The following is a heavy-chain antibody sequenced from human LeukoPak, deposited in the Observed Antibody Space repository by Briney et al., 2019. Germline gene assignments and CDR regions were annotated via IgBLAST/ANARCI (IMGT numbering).Heavy chain of an antibody. Sequence: PSETLSLTCTVSGGSVSSYYWNWIRQPPGKGLEWIGYIYYSGGTNYNPSLKSRVTTSIDTSKNQFSLKLNSVTAADTAVYYCARWDSGSYFLDYWGQGTLVTVSS. CDR1: GGSVSSYY. CDR3: ARWDSGSYFLDY. V-gene: IGHV4-59*02. CDR2: IYYSGGT. J-gene: IGHJ4*02. D-gene: IGHD1-26*01.